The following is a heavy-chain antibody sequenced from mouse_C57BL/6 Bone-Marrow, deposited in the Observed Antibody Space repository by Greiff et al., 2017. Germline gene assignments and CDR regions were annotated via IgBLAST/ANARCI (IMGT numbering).Heavy chain of an antibody. CDR2: IYPGSGST. J-gene: IGHJ1*03. CDR3: ASCDDAYLLYWYVDV. V-gene: IGHV1-55*01. Sequence: QVQLQQPGAELVKPGASVKMSCTASGYTFTSYWITWVKQRPGQGLEWIGDIYPGSGSTNYNEKFKSKATLTVDTSSSTAYMQLSSLTSEDSAVYYCASCDDAYLLYWYVDVWGKGTTVTVSS. CDR1: GYTFTSYW. D-gene: IGHD2-3*01.